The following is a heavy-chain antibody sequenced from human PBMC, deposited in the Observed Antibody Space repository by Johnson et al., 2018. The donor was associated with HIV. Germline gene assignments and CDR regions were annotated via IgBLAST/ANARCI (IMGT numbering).Heavy chain of an antibody. V-gene: IGHV3-53*01. CDR2: IYSGGRT. Sequence: MLLVESGGGLIQPGGSLRLSCAASGFTVSSNYMSWVRQAPGKGLEWVSVIYSGGRTCYADSVKGRFTISRDNSKNTLHLQMNSLRAEDTAVYYCANYAGLGAFDIWGQGTMVTVSS. D-gene: IGHD1-7*01. CDR3: ANYAGLGAFDI. CDR1: GFTVSSNY. J-gene: IGHJ3*02.